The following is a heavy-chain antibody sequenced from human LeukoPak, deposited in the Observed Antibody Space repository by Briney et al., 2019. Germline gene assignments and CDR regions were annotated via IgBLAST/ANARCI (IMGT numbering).Heavy chain of an antibody. V-gene: IGHV3-23*01. CDR2: ISGRGGNT. CDR1: GFTFISYA. CDR3: AKDLYCSSSSCSLEY. D-gene: IGHD2-2*01. J-gene: IGHJ4*02. Sequence: GGSLRLSCVASGFTFISYAMNWVRQAPGKGLDWVSRISGRGGNTYYADSVKGRFTISRDNSKNTLYLQMNSLRAEDTAIYYCAKDLYCSSSSCSLEYWGQGTLVTVSS.